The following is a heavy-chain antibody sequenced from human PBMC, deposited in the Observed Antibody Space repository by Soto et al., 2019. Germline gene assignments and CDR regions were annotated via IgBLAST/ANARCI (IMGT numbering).Heavy chain of an antibody. V-gene: IGHV4-31*03. CDR2: IYYSGST. J-gene: IGHJ4*02. CDR3: ARIFGGNSASFDY. CDR1: GGSISSGGYY. Sequence: TLSLTCTVSGGSISSGGYYWSWIRQHPGKGLEWIGYIYYSGSTYYNPSLKSRVTISVDTSKNQFSLKLSSVTAADTAVYYCARIFGGNSASFDYWGQGTLVTVSS. D-gene: IGHD2-21*02.